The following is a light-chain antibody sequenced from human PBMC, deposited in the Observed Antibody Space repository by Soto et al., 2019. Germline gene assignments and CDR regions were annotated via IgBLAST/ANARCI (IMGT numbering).Light chain of an antibody. CDR2: GNS. J-gene: IGLJ1*01. CDR3: QSYDSSLSGNV. CDR1: SSNIGAGYD. Sequence: QSVLTQPPSVSGAPGQRVTISCTGSSSNIGAGYDVHWYQQLPGTAPKLLIYGNSNRPSGVPDRFSGSKSGTAASLAITGLQAEEDADYYCQSYDSSLSGNVFGTGTKLTVL. V-gene: IGLV1-40*01.